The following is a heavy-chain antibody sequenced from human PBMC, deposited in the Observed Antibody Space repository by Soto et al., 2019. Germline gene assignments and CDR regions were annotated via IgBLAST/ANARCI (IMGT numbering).Heavy chain of an antibody. V-gene: IGHV3-7*04. J-gene: IGHJ4*02. Sequence: EVQLVESGGGLVQPGGSLRVSCVTSGFTFSRYWMSWVRQAPGKGLEWVANIKEDGSEKYYVDSVKGRFTISRDNAKNSLYLQMNNLSRDDTAVYYCARDHPILDFWGQGTLVTVSS. D-gene: IGHD3-3*01. CDR3: ARDHPILDF. CDR2: IKEDGSEK. CDR1: GFTFSRYW.